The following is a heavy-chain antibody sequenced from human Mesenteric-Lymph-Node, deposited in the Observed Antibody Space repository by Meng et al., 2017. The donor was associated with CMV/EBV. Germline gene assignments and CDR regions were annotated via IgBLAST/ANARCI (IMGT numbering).Heavy chain of an antibody. CDR2: IKQDGSEK. Sequence: GESLKISCAASGFTFSRYWMSWVRQAPGKGLEWVANIKQDGSEKYYVDSVKGRFTISRDNAKNSLYLQMNSLGAEDTAVYYCARDWSGSYNYWGQGTLVTVSS. V-gene: IGHV3-7*01. CDR1: GFTFSRYW. CDR3: ARDWSGSYNY. D-gene: IGHD1-26*01. J-gene: IGHJ4*02.